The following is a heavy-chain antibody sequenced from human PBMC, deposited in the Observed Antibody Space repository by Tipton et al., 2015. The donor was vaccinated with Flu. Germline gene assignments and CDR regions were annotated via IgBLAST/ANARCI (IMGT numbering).Heavy chain of an antibody. V-gene: IGHV4-4*07. D-gene: IGHD5-12*01. CDR2: ISHSGST. Sequence: TLSLTCTVSGGSIRNYYWSWLRQPAGEGLEWIGRISHSGSTNYNVSLNGRVIMSVDPSKGQLSLRLSSASAADTAKYYCSRDLRGYSGYTGGDAFDVWGQGTVVTVSS. CDR3: SRDLRGYSGYTGGDAFDV. CDR1: GGSIRNYY. J-gene: IGHJ3*01.